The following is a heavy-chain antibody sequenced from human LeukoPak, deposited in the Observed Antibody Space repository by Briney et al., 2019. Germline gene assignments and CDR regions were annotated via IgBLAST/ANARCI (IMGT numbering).Heavy chain of an antibody. J-gene: IGHJ5*02. D-gene: IGHD3-10*01. CDR2: INPSGGST. Sequence: GASVKVSCKASGYTFTSYYMHWVRQAPGQGLEWMGIINPSGGSTSYAQKFQGRVTITADESTSTAYMELSSLRSEATAVYYCAREGIQHKIWFGELGPIYNWFDPWGQGTLVTVSS. CDR3: AREGIQHKIWFGELGPIYNWFDP. V-gene: IGHV1-46*01. CDR1: GYTFTSYY.